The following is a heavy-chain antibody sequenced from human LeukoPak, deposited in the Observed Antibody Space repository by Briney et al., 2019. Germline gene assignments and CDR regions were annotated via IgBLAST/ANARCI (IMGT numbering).Heavy chain of an antibody. CDR3: ARTDTSKSYKGDWYGMDV. CDR1: GFTFSSYE. D-gene: IGHD3-10*01. J-gene: IGHJ6*02. Sequence: GGSLRLSCAASGFTFSSYEMNWVRQAPGKGLEWVSYISSSGSTIYYADSVKGRFTISRDNAKNSLYLQMNSLRAEDTAAYYCARTDTSKSYKGDWYGMDVWGQGTTVTVSS. V-gene: IGHV3-48*03. CDR2: ISSSGSTI.